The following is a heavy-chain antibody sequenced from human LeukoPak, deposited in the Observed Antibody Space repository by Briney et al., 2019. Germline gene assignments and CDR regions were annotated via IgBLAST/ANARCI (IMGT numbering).Heavy chain of an antibody. V-gene: IGHV4-4*07. Sequence: SETLSLTCTVSGGSISSFYWSWIRQPAGKGLEWIGRIYTSGSTNYNPSLKSRVTMSVDTSKNQFSLKLSSVTAADTAVYYCACTLASGTYIYWAQGTLVTVSS. CDR3: ACTLASGTYIY. CDR2: IYTSGST. D-gene: IGHD3-10*01. CDR1: GGSISSFY. J-gene: IGHJ4*02.